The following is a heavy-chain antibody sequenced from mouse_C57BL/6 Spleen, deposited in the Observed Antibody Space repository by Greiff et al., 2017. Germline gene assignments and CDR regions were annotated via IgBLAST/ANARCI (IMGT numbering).Heavy chain of an antibody. D-gene: IGHD2-10*01. V-gene: IGHV14-4*01. CDR1: GFNIKDDY. Sequence: EVMLVESGAELVRPGASVKLSCTASGFNIKDDYMHWVKQRPEQGLEWIGWIDPETCDTEYASKLQGKATITPDTSYNTAYLQLSSLTSEDTAVYYCTSYSWAYWGQGTLVTVSA. J-gene: IGHJ3*01. CDR2: IDPETCDT. CDR3: TSYSWAY.